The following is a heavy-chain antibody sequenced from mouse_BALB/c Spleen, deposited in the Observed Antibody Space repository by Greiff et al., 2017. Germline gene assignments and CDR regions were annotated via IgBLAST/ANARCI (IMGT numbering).Heavy chain of an antibody. CDR3: ARGGGSSYEYFDV. Sequence: EVHLVESGGGLVKPGGSLKLSCAASGFTFSSYAMSWVRQSPEKRLEWVAEISSGGSYTYYPDTVTGRFTISRDNAKNTLYLEMSSLRSEDTAMYYCARGGGSSYEYFDVWGAGTTVTVSS. D-gene: IGHD1-1*01. CDR1: GFTFSSYA. J-gene: IGHJ1*01. CDR2: ISSGGSYT. V-gene: IGHV5-9-4*01.